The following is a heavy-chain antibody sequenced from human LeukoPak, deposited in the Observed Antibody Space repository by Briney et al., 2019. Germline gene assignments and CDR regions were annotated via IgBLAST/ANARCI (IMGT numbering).Heavy chain of an antibody. CDR1: GYIFTNHY. V-gene: IGHV1-18*04. CDR2: ISAYNGNT. CDR3: ARMESLKSWLDY. Sequence: ASVKVSCKTSGYIFTNHYIHWVRQAPGQGLEWMGWISAYNGNTNYAQKLQGRVTMTTDTSTSTAYMELRSLRSDDTAVYYCARMESLKSWLDYWGQGTLVTVSS. D-gene: IGHD3-10*01. J-gene: IGHJ4*02.